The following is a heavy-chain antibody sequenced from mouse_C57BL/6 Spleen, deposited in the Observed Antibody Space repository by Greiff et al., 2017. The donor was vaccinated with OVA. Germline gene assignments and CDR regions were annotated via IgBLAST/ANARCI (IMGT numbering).Heavy chain of an antibody. CDR1: GFNIKDYY. CDR3: ARLRDGSSPYYFDY. Sequence: EVQRVESGAELVKPGASVKLSCTASGFNIKDYYMHWVKQRTEQGLEWIGRIDPEDGETKYAPKFQGKATITADTSSNTAYLQLSSLTSEDTAVYYCARLRDGSSPYYFDYWGQGTTLTVSS. J-gene: IGHJ2*01. CDR2: IDPEDGET. V-gene: IGHV14-2*01. D-gene: IGHD1-1*01.